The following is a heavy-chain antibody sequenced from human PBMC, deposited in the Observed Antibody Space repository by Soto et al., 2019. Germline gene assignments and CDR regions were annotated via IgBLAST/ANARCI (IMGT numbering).Heavy chain of an antibody. J-gene: IGHJ3*02. CDR2: IYYSGST. CDR1: GGSISSSSYY. CDR3: AKGGSGSYSNAFDI. V-gene: IGHV4-39*01. D-gene: IGHD3-10*01. Sequence: QLQLQESGPGLVKPSETLSLTCTVSGGSISSSSYYWGWIRQPPGKGLEWIGSIYYSGSTYYNPSRKSRVTRSVDTSKNQFSLKLSSVTAADTAVYYCAKGGSGSYSNAFDIWGQGTMVTVSS.